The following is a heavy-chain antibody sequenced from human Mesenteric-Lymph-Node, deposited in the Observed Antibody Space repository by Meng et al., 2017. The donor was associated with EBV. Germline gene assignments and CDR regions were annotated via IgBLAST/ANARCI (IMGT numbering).Heavy chain of an antibody. CDR1: GFTFSRYA. Sequence: LVGVEGGLGQPGGSLGLSCADSGFTFSRYATTGVRQSPGKGLVWLSTISRSGGETYADSVKGRFTISRDISKNTLSLQMNSLRAEDTAVYYCAKGEGSFDYWGQGTLVTVSS. CDR2: ISRSGGET. V-gene: IGHV3-23*04. J-gene: IGHJ4*02. CDR3: AKGEGSFDY.